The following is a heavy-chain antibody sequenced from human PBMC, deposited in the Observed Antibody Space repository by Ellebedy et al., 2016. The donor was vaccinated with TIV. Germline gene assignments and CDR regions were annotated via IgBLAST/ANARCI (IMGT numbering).Heavy chain of an antibody. V-gene: IGHV3-7*01. CDR1: GFTFRSYG. D-gene: IGHD4-17*01. Sequence: GESLKISCAASGFTFRSYGMHWVRQAPGKGLEWVANIKQAGSEKYYVDSVKGRFTISRDNAKNSVYRQLSSLGAEDTAVYYCARVTTLATGTGYYFDYWGQGTLVTVSS. CDR2: IKQAGSEK. CDR3: ARVTTLATGTGYYFDY. J-gene: IGHJ4*02.